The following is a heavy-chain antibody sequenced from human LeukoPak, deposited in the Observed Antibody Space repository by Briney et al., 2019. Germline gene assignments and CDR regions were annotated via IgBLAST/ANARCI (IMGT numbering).Heavy chain of an antibody. Sequence: LSXXAXXFTFXXXXMSXGRQXPXXXXXXVSAISGSGGSTYYADSVKGRFSISRDNSKNTLYLQMNSLRAEDTAVYYCAREVGGLLTVDYWGQGTLVTVSS. CDR1: XFTFXXXX. V-gene: IGHV3-23*01. J-gene: IGHJ4*02. CDR3: AREVGGLLTVDY. D-gene: IGHD1-26*01. CDR2: ISGSGGST.